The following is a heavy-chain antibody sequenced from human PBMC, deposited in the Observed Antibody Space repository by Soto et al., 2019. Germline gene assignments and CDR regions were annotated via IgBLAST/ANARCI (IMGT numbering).Heavy chain of an antibody. Sequence: GGSLRLSCSASGFTFSSYAMHWVRQAPGKGLEYVSAISSNGGSTYYADSVKGRFTISRDNSKNTLYLQMSSLRAEDTAVYYCVPSLIAARGSAGPSVVWGQGPLVTLSS. CDR1: GFTFSSYA. D-gene: IGHD6-6*01. CDR3: VPSLIAARGSAGPSVV. J-gene: IGHJ4*02. CDR2: ISSNGGST. V-gene: IGHV3-64D*08.